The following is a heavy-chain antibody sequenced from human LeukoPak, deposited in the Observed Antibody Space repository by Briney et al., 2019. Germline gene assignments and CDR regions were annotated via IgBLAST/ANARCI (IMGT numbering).Heavy chain of an antibody. CDR1: GYTFTSYG. V-gene: IGHV1-18*01. CDR3: ARASPTIFGVVTYYYYYYMDV. Sequence: ASVTLSCTASGYTFTSYGISWVRHAPGQGLEWRGGISAYNGNTNYAQKLQGRVTITTATANTTTNKEPRRRRSDAAAGKYCARASPTIFGVVTYYYYYYMDVWGKGTTVTVSS. D-gene: IGHD3-3*01. J-gene: IGHJ6*03. CDR2: ISAYNGNT.